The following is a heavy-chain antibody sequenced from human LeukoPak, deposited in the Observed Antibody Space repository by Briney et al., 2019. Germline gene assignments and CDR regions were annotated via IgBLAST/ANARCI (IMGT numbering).Heavy chain of an antibody. CDR2: INWNGGST. J-gene: IGHJ4*02. D-gene: IGHD2-2*01. CDR1: GFTFDDYG. Sequence: GGSLRLSCAASGFTFDDYGMSWVRQAPGKGLEWVSGINWNGGSTGYADSVKGRFTISRDNSKNTLYLQMNSLRAEDTAVYYCAKEDEEMDYCSSTSCSNFDYWGQGTLVTVSS. V-gene: IGHV3-20*04. CDR3: AKEDEEMDYCSSTSCSNFDY.